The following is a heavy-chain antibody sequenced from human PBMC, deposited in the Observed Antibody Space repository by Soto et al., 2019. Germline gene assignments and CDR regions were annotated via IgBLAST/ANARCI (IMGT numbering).Heavy chain of an antibody. CDR1: GVTLSNFG. CDR3: VGEVASGY. V-gene: IGHV3-30*03. Sequence: QVQLVESGGGVVQPGRSLRLSCAASGVTLSNFGIHWVRQATGKGLVWVAVISRDGSTMLYADSVKGRFTISRDSSRNTLYLQMISLRAEDTAVYHCVGEVASGYWGQGTLVTVSS. J-gene: IGHJ4*02. CDR2: ISRDGSTM. D-gene: IGHD2-21*01.